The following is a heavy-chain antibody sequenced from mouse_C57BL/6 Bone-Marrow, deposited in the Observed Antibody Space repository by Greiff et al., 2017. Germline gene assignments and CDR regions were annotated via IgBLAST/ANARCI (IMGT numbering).Heavy chain of an antibody. CDR3: ARYNLYYDYDWFAY. V-gene: IGHV1-64*01. J-gene: IGHJ3*01. CDR1: GYTFTSYW. Sequence: VQLKQPGAELVKPGASVKLSCKASGYTFTSYWMHWVKQRPGQGLEWIGMIHPNSGSTNYNEKFKSKATLTVDKSSSTAYMQLSSLTSEDSAVYYCARYNLYYDYDWFAYWGQGTLVTVSA. D-gene: IGHD2-4*01. CDR2: IHPNSGST.